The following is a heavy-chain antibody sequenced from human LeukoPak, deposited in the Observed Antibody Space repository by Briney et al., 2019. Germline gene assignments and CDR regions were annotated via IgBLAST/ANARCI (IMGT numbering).Heavy chain of an antibody. Sequence: GESLKISCKGSGYSFTSYWIGWVRQMPGKGLEWMGIIYPGDSDTRYSPSFQGQVTISADKSISTAYLQWSSLKASDTAMYYCARQRLEMATAPIGDFDYWGQGTLVTVSS. CDR2: IYPGDSDT. CDR1: GYSFTSYW. D-gene: IGHD5-24*01. V-gene: IGHV5-51*01. CDR3: ARQRLEMATAPIGDFDY. J-gene: IGHJ4*02.